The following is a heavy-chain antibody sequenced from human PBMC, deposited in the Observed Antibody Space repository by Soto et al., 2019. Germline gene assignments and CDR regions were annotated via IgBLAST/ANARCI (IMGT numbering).Heavy chain of an antibody. CDR2: ISYDGSKK. V-gene: IGHV3-30-3*01. J-gene: IGHJ4*02. D-gene: IGHD1-26*01. CDR3: ARHVAGAALVK. CDR1: GFTFNSYP. Sequence: QVQLVESGGGVVQPGRTLRLSCAGSGFTFNSYPMDWVRQAPGMGLEWVSDISYDGSKKHYTDSVTGRFTISRDNANKTLYLQMDNLRPEDTARYYCARHVAGAALVKWGQGTLVVVSS.